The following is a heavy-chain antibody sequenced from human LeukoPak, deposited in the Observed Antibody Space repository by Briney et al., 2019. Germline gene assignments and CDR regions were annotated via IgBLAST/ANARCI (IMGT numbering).Heavy chain of an antibody. J-gene: IGHJ4*02. Sequence: PSETLSLTCAVYGGSFSGYYWSWIRQPPGKGLEWIGEINHSGSTNYNPSLKSRVTISVDTSKNQFSLKLSSVTAADTAVYYCAGGVTGVVADVGYFDYWGQGTLVTVSS. CDR2: INHSGST. CDR1: GGSFSGYY. CDR3: AGGVTGVVADVGYFDY. V-gene: IGHV4-34*01. D-gene: IGHD2-15*01.